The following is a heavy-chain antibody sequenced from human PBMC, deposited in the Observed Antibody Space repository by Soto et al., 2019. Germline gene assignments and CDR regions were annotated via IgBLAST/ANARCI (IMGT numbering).Heavy chain of an antibody. CDR1: GNSFTSYL. V-gene: IGHV5-51*01. Sequence: XDSLKVSCKCSGNSFTSYLIGWVRQMPGKGLEWMGIIYPGDSDTRYSPSFQGQVTISADKSISTAYLQWSSLKASDTAMYYCARRRGVGVDYWGQGTLVTVSS. J-gene: IGHJ4*02. D-gene: IGHD3-10*01. CDR2: IYPGDSDT. CDR3: ARRRGVGVDY.